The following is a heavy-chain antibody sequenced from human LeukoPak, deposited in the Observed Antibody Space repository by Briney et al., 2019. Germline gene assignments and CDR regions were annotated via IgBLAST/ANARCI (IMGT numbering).Heavy chain of an antibody. V-gene: IGHV1-18*01. CDR1: GYTFTSYG. CDR3: ARSNVVTAIHEDYYYYYGMDV. CDR2: ISAYNGNT. Sequence: GASVTVSCKASGYTFTSYGISWVRQAPGQGLEWMGWISAYNGNTNYAQKLQGRVTMTTDTSTSTAYMELRSLRSDDTAVYYCARSNVVTAIHEDYYYYYGMDVWGQGTTVTVSS. J-gene: IGHJ6*02. D-gene: IGHD2-21*02.